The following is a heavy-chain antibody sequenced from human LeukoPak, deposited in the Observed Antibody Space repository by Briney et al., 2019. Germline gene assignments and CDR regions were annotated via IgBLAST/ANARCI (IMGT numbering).Heavy chain of an antibody. CDR1: GFTFDDYA. CDR3: AKGGLHDYYDSSGSLDY. CDR2: ISGDGGST. J-gene: IGHJ4*02. D-gene: IGHD3-22*01. Sequence: GGSLRLSCAASGFTFDDYAMHWVRQAPGKGLEWVSLISGDGGSTYYADSVKGRFTISRDNSKNSLYLQMNSLRTEDTALYYCAKGGLHDYYDSSGSLDYWGQGALVTVSS. V-gene: IGHV3-43*02.